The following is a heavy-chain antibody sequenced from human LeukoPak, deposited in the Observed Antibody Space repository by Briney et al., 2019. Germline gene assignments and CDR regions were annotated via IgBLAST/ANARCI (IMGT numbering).Heavy chain of an antibody. CDR2: ISGGGDST. J-gene: IGHJ4*02. CDR3: AKDLLTYYYDSSGYYYVGGFDY. D-gene: IGHD3-22*01. Sequence: GGSLRLSCAASGFTFSNYAMSWVRQAPGKGLEWVSAISGGGDSTYYADSVKGRFTISRDNSKNTLYLQMNSLRAEDTAVYYCAKDLLTYYYDSSGYYYVGGFDYWGQGTLVTVFS. V-gene: IGHV3-23*01. CDR1: GFTFSNYA.